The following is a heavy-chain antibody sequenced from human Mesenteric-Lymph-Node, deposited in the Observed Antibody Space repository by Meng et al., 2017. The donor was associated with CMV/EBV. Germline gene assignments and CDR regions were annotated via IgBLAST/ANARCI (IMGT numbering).Heavy chain of an antibody. V-gene: IGHV4-34*01. CDR3: ARGSSYDILTSYFDY. J-gene: IGHJ4*02. Sequence: QGQFNPWGAGPLKPSQTLSATCAVYGGSFSGYYWNWIRQSPEKGLEWIGEINHSGSTTYNPSFTSRIIISVDTSTNQISLNMSSVTAADTAVYYCARGSSYDILTSYFDYWGQGALVTVSS. CDR2: INHSGST. CDR1: GGSFSGYY. D-gene: IGHD3-9*01.